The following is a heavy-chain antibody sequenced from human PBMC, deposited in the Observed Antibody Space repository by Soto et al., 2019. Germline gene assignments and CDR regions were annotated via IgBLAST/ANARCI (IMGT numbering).Heavy chain of an antibody. J-gene: IGHJ3*02. D-gene: IGHD4-17*01. V-gene: IGHV1-18*01. CDR1: GYTFTSYG. Sequence: ASVKVSCKASGYTFTSYGISWVRQAPGQGLEWMGWISAYNGNTNYAQKLQGRVTMTTDTSTSTAYMELRSLRSDDTAVYYCARHGDYFVAEHDAFDIWGQGTMVTVSS. CDR2: ISAYNGNT. CDR3: ARHGDYFVAEHDAFDI.